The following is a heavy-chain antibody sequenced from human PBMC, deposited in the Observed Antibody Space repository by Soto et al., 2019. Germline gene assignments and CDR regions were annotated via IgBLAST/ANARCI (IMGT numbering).Heavy chain of an antibody. CDR1: GGTFSSYA. D-gene: IGHD6-6*01. CDR2: IIPIFGTA. J-gene: IGHJ5*02. CDR3: ARGLVPYSSSSSWFDP. Sequence: SVNVSCKASGGTFSSYAISWVRQAPGQGLEWMGGIIPIFGTANYAQKFQGRVTITADESTSTAYMELSSLRSEDTAVYYCARGLVPYSSSSSWFDPWGQGTLVTVSS. V-gene: IGHV1-69*13.